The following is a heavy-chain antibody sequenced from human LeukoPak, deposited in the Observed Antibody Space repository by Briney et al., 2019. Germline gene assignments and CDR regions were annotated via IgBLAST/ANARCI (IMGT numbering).Heavy chain of an antibody. V-gene: IGHV4-59*08. Sequence: PSETLSLTCTVSGGSISSYYWSWIRQSPGKGLEWIGYIYYSGSTNYNPSLKSRVTISVDTSKNQFSLKLSSVSAADTAVYYCARLAGYSSGWYRYFDYWGQGTLVTVSS. CDR2: IYYSGST. J-gene: IGHJ4*02. CDR3: ARLAGYSSGWYRYFDY. D-gene: IGHD6-19*01. CDR1: GGSISSYY.